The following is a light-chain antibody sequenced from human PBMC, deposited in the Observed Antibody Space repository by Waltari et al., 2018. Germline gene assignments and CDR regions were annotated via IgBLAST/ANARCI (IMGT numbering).Light chain of an antibody. V-gene: IGLV2-8*01. Sequence: QSALTQPPSASGSPGQSVTISCTGTGSDIGAYNYLSWYQLHPGKAPKLMIYDVTKRPSGVPDRFSGSKSGNTASLTVSGLQTEDEAEYYCCSYAGKEYVFGSGTKVTVL. CDR2: DVT. CDR3: CSYAGKEYV. J-gene: IGLJ1*01. CDR1: GSDIGAYNY.